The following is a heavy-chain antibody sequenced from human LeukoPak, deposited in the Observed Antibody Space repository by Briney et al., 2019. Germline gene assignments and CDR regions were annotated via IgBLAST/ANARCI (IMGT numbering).Heavy chain of an antibody. CDR1: GYSFTGYY. CDR2: INPNSGGT. V-gene: IGHV1-2*02. D-gene: IGHD5-12*01. J-gene: IGHJ6*02. Sequence: GASVKVSCKASGYSFTGYYMHWVRQAPGQGLEWMGWINPNSGGTNYAQKFQGRVIMTRVTSISTAYMELSRLRTDDTAVYYCARETDSGYDLGLHGMDVWGQGTTVTVSS. CDR3: ARETDSGYDLGLHGMDV.